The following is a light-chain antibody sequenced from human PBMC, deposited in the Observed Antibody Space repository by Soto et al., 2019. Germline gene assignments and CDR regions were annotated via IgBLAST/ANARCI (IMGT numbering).Light chain of an antibody. CDR3: QQYDTSPST. V-gene: IGKV3-20*01. CDR2: GAS. J-gene: IGKJ2*02. CDR1: QTVSSTY. Sequence: EIVLTQSPGTLSLSPGERATLSCRASQTVSSTYLAWYQQTPGQAPRLLIYGASSRATGIPDRFSGSGSGTDFTLAISRLEPEDFAVYYCQQYDTSPSTFGRGTKIQIK.